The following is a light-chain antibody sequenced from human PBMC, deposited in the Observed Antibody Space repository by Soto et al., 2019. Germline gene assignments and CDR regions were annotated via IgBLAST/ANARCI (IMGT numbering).Light chain of an antibody. Sequence: EIVMTQSPLSLPVTPGEPASISCRSSQSVGGDVAWYQQKPGQAPRLLIFGASTRATAVPARFSGSGSATEFTFTISSLQSEDFAVYYCQQYNHWPLTFGGGTRLEIK. CDR3: QQYNHWPLT. CDR1: QSVGGD. V-gene: IGKV3-15*01. J-gene: IGKJ5*01. CDR2: GAS.